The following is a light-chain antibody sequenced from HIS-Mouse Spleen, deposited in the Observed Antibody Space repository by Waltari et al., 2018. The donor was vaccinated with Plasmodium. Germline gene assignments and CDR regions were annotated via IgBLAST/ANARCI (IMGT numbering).Light chain of an antibody. CDR2: GKN. Sequence: SSELTQDPAVSVALGQTVRITCQGDSLRSYYSRWYQQKPGQAPVPVIYGKNNRPSGIPDRFSGSSSGNTASLTITGAQAEDEADYYCNSRDSSGNHQVFGGGTKLTVL. CDR3: NSRDSSGNHQV. CDR1: SLRSYY. V-gene: IGLV3-19*01. J-gene: IGLJ3*02.